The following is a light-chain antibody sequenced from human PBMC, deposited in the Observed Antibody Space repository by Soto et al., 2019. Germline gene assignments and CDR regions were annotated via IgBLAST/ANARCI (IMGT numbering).Light chain of an antibody. Sequence: TQPASVSGSPGQSITISCTGTSSDVGGYNYVSWYQQHPGKAPKLMIYEVSNRPSGVSNRFSGSKSGNTASLTISGLQAEDDADYYCSSYTSSSTLYVFGTGTKLTVL. J-gene: IGLJ1*01. CDR2: EVS. CDR1: SSDVGGYNY. CDR3: SSYTSSSTLYV. V-gene: IGLV2-14*01.